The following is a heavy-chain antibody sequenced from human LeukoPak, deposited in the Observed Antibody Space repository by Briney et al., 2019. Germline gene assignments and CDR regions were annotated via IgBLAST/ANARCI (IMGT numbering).Heavy chain of an antibody. CDR1: GVPISGYW. CDR2: IKQDASEI. D-gene: IGHD3-10*01. Sequence: PGGSLRLSCAASGVPISGYWMSWVRQAPGKGLEWVANIKQDASEIYYVASVRGRFTISRDNAKNSVFLQMNSLRAEDTAVYYCATGGGPFDNWGQGILVTVSS. J-gene: IGHJ4*02. V-gene: IGHV3-7*01. CDR3: ATGGGPFDN.